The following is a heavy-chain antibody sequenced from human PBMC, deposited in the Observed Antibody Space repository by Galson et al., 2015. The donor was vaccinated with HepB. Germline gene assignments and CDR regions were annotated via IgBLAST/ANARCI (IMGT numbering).Heavy chain of an antibody. CDR1: GFTFTSYA. CDR2: ISSSGGST. V-gene: IGHV3-23*01. Sequence: SLRLSCAASGFTFTSYAMSWVRQAPGKGLEWVAAISSSGGSTYYADSVKGRFTISRDDSKDTTYLQMNSLRTEDTAVYYCTSLDVGNWGQGTLVTVSS. J-gene: IGHJ4*02. CDR3: TSLDVGN. D-gene: IGHD2-2*01.